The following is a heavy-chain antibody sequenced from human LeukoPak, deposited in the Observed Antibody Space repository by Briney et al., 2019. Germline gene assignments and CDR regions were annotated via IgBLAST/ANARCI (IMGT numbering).Heavy chain of an antibody. J-gene: IGHJ4*02. CDR3: TRESGAFSPFGF. V-gene: IGHV4-4*02. CDR2: VHLNGAT. Sequence: PSETLSLTCTVSPXSTTSNFWSWVRQPPGKGLEWIGEVHLNGATNYNPSLESRVSMSIDKSKNQLSLKLSSVTAADTATYYCTRESGAFSPFGFWGQGTLVTVSS. CDR1: PXSTTSNF. D-gene: IGHD1-26*01.